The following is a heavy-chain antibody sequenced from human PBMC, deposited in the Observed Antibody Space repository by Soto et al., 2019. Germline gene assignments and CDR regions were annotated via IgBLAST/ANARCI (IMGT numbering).Heavy chain of an antibody. J-gene: IGHJ4*02. V-gene: IGHV3-23*01. D-gene: IGHD3-9*01. Sequence: EVQLLESGGDLVQPGGSLRLSCAASGFTFSSYAMNWVRQAPGKGLEWVSTISWSGDDTYYLDSVKGRFTISRDNSKNTLYLHMNGMRAEESAVYYCASDPSTGSAAYWGQGTLVIVSS. CDR2: ISWSGDDT. CDR1: GFTFSSYA. CDR3: ASDPSTGSAAY.